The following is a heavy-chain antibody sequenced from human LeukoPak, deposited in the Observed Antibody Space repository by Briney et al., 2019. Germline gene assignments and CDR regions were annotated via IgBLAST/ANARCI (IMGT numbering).Heavy chain of an antibody. CDR2: IYSSGST. CDR1: GGSISGYY. Sequence: SETLSLTCSVSGGSISGYYWSWIRQPPGQTLEWIGYIYSSGSTNYNPSLQSRVTMSVDTSMNQFSLRLSSETAADTAVYYSARFTHPTRPSDVWGKGTTVTASS. D-gene: IGHD6-6*01. J-gene: IGHJ6*03. V-gene: IGHV4-4*09. CDR3: ARFTHPTRPSDV.